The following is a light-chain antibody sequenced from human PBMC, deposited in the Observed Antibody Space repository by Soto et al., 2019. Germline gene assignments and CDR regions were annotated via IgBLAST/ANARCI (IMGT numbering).Light chain of an antibody. V-gene: IGKV3-11*01. CDR3: QQRSNWLT. J-gene: IGKJ4*01. CDR2: DAS. Sequence: IVLAQAPATLSFSPGESATLSCRASQSVSSYLAWYQQKPGQAPRLLIYDASNRATGIPARFSGSGSGTDFTLTISSLEPEDFAVYYCQQRSNWLTFGGGSKVDIK. CDR1: QSVSSY.